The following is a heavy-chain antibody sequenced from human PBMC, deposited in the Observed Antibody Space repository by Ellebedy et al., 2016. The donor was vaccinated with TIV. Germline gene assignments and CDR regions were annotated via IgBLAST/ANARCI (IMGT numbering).Heavy chain of an antibody. CDR2: IVGSGA. V-gene: IGHV3-23*01. CDR3: AKDRTPGDGYWVFDY. D-gene: IGHD5-18*01. Sequence: GESLKISCAASGFTFSSYAMPWVRQAPGKGLEWVSGIVGSGAQKYADSGKGRFTISRDNSKSTLDLQMNSLRAEDTAVYFCAKDRTPGDGYWVFDYWGQGTLVTVSS. CDR1: GFTFSSYA. J-gene: IGHJ4*02.